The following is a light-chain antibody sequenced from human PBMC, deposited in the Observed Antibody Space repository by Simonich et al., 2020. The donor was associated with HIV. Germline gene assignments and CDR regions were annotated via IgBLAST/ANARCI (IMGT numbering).Light chain of an antibody. CDR2: AVS. Sequence: QSALTQLASVSGSRGQSITISCTGTSSDVGGYNYVSWYQQHPGKAPKLMIYAVSDRPSGVSNRFSGSKSGNTASLTISGLQAEDEADYYCSSYTSSSTWVFGGGTKLTVL. J-gene: IGLJ3*02. V-gene: IGLV2-14*03. CDR3: SSYTSSSTWV. CDR1: SSDVGGYNY.